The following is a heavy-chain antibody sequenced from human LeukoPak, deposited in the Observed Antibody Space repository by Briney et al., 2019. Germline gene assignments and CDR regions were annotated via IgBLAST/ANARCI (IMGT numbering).Heavy chain of an antibody. Sequence: GGSLRLSYAASGFTFSSYWMSWVRQAPGKGLEWVANIKQDGSEKYYVDSVKGRFTISRDNAKNSLYLQMNSLRADDTAVYHCARQETSSYNGAFDIWGQGTMVTVSS. D-gene: IGHD1-26*01. CDR2: IKQDGSEK. CDR3: ARQETSSYNGAFDI. J-gene: IGHJ3*02. CDR1: GFTFSSYW. V-gene: IGHV3-7*01.